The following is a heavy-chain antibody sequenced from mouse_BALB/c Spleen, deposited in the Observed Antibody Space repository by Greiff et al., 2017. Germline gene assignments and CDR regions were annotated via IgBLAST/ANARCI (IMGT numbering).Heavy chain of an antibody. CDR3: TREESWFAY. Sequence: EVKLMESGGGLVKPGGSLKLSCAASGFTFSSYTMSWVRQTPEKRLEWVATISSGGSYTYYPDSVKGRFTISRDNAKNTLYLQMSSLKSEDTAMYYCTREESWFAYWGQGTLVTVSA. CDR1: GFTFSSYT. J-gene: IGHJ3*01. V-gene: IGHV5-6-4*01. CDR2: ISSGGSYT.